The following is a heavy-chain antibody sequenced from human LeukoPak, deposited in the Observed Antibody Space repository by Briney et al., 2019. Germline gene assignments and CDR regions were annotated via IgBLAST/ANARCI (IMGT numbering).Heavy chain of an antibody. Sequence: SETLSLTCAVYGGSFSGYYWSWIRQPSGKGLEWIGEINHSGSTNYNPSLKSRVTISVDTSKNQFSLKLSSVTAADTAVYYCARNNKWLLLRNWFDPWGQGTLVTVSS. D-gene: IGHD3-22*01. CDR1: GGSFSGYY. J-gene: IGHJ5*02. V-gene: IGHV4-34*01. CDR2: INHSGST. CDR3: ARNNKWLLLRNWFDP.